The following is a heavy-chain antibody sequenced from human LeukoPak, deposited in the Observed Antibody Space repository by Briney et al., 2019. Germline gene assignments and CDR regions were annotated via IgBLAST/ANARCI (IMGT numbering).Heavy chain of an antibody. V-gene: IGHV3-23*01. CDR1: GFTFSSYA. Sequence: GGSLRHSCAASGFTFSSYAMGWVRQAPGKGLEWVSAISGSGGSTYYADSVKGRFTISRDNSKNTLYLQMNSLRAEDTAVYYCAKDPRYSSGWPFDYWGQGTLVTVSS. CDR3: AKDPRYSSGWPFDY. D-gene: IGHD6-19*01. J-gene: IGHJ4*02. CDR2: ISGSGGST.